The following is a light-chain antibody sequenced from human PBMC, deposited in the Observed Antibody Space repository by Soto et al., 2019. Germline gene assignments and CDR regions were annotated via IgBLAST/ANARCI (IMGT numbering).Light chain of an antibody. CDR3: SSFTSRFTFV. Sequence: QAVVTQPPSVSGAPGQRVTISCTGSSSNIGAGFDVHWYHQIAGTAPKLLIYGNSNRPSGVPDRFSGSKSGTSASLAINGLQAEDEADYYCSSFTSRFTFVFGTGTKLTVL. CDR1: SSNIGAGFD. J-gene: IGLJ1*01. CDR2: GNS. V-gene: IGLV1-40*01.